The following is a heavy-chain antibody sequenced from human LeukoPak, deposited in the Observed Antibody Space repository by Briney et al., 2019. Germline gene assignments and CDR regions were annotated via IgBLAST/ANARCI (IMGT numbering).Heavy chain of an antibody. CDR2: IIPIFGTA. J-gene: IGHJ5*02. V-gene: IGHV1-69*05. Sequence: SVKVSCKASGGTFNSYAISWVRQAPGQGLEWMGGIIPIFGTANYAQKFQGRVTITTDESTSTAYMELSSLRSEDTAVYYCARVLPIFGVVITPGWFDPWGQGTLVTVSS. CDR3: ARVLPIFGVVITPGWFDP. D-gene: IGHD3-3*01. CDR1: GGTFNSYA.